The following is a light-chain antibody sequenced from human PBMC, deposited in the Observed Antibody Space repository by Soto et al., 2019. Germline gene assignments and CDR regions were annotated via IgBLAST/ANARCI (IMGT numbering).Light chain of an antibody. CDR1: SSDVGSHNR. J-gene: IGLJ1*01. CDR2: EVS. CDR3: SSYAGSNNFV. V-gene: IGLV2-8*01. Sequence: QSALTQPPSVSGSPGQTVSISCTGSSSDVGSHNRVSWYQQPPGTAPKLMIYEVSKRPSGVPDRFSGSKSGNTASLTVSGLQAEDEADYYCSSYAGSNNFVFGTGTKVTVL.